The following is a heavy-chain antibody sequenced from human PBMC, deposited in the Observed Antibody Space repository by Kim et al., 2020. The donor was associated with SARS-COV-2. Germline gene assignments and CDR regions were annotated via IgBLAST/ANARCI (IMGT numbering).Heavy chain of an antibody. D-gene: IGHD3-3*01. CDR3: ARFITFFGVVIGMGV. V-gene: IGHV4-39*01. Sequence: SETLSLTCTVSGGSISSSSNYWGRIRQPQGKGLEWIVSFYDSESTYYNPSLKSRVTLSVDTSKNQFLLMLSSVTAADTAVYCGARFITFFGVVIGMGVWG. CDR2: FYDSEST. J-gene: IGHJ6*01. CDR1: GGSISSSSNY.